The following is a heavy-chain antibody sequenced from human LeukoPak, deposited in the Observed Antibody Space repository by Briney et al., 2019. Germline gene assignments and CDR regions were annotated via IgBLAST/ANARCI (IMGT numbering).Heavy chain of an antibody. V-gene: IGHV4-59*02. CDR2: IYYSGAT. CDR1: GGSVSGSY. CDR3: ARDSYGSGSSYNDYYYYMDV. Sequence: SETLSLTCTVSGGSVSGSYWSWIRQSPGKGLEWIGYIYYSGATNYNPSLKSRVSISIDTSKNQFSLKLSSVTPADTAVYYCARDSYGSGSSYNDYYYYMDVWGKGTTVTIS. J-gene: IGHJ6*03. D-gene: IGHD3-10*01.